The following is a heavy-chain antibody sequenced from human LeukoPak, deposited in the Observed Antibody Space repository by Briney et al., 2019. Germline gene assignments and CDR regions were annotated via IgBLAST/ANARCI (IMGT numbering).Heavy chain of an antibody. CDR1: GYTFTNYA. CDR3: ARGDVTIFGVVTGKCDY. J-gene: IGHJ4*02. V-gene: IGHV1-3*03. CDR2: INVDSGNT. D-gene: IGHD3-3*01. Sequence: ASVKVSCKASGYTFTNYAMHWVRQAPGQRLEWMGWINVDSGNTKYSQEFQGRVTITRDTSANTAYMELSSLRSEDMAVYYCARGDVTIFGVVTGKCDYWGQGTLVTVSS.